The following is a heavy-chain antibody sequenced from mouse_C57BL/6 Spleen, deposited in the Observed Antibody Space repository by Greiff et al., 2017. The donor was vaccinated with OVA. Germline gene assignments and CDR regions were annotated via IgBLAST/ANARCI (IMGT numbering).Heavy chain of an antibody. CDR1: GYAFSSSW. Sequence: VKLQESGPELVKPGASVKISCKASGYAFSSSWMNWVKQRPGKGLEWIGRIYPGDGDTNYNGKFKGKATLTADKSSSTAYMQLSSLTSEDSAVYFYARPCNDYDWVFDYWGQGTTLTVSS. J-gene: IGHJ2*01. CDR2: IYPGDGDT. V-gene: IGHV1-82*01. D-gene: IGHD2-4*01. CDR3: ARPCNDYDWVFDY.